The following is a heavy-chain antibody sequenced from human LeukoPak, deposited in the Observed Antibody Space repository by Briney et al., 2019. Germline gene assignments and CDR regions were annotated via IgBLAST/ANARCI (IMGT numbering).Heavy chain of an antibody. CDR2: INYDGLTT. CDR1: GFTFSSYW. J-gene: IGHJ4*02. V-gene: IGHV3-74*01. D-gene: IGHD6-19*01. CDR3: AREGGYTSGPDY. Sequence: GGSLRLSCAASGFTFSSYWMHWVRQAPGKGLVWVSRINYDGLTTTYADPVKGRFTISRDNAKNTLYLQMNSLRAEDTALYYCAREGGYTSGPDYWGQGTLVTVSS.